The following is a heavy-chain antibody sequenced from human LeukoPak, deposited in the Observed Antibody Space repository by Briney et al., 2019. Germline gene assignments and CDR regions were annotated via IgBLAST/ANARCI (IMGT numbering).Heavy chain of an antibody. V-gene: IGHV1-2*02. D-gene: IGHD3-10*01. CDR1: GYIFTGYY. CDR3: ARGTSIVRGIIDY. CDR2: INIDSGGT. J-gene: IGHJ4*02. Sequence: ASVKVSCKASGYIFTGYYMHWVRQAPGQGLEWMGWINIDSGGTNYAQKFQGRVTLARDTSITTAYMELNRLRSDDTAVYYCARGTSIVRGIIDYWGQGTLVTVSS.